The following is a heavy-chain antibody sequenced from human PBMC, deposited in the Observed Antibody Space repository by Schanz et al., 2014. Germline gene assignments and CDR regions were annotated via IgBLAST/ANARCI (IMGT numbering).Heavy chain of an antibody. CDR1: GYAFTSYG. V-gene: IGHV1-18*01. D-gene: IGHD2-21*02. Sequence: QVKLVQSGAEVKKPGASVKVSCKASGYAFTSYGISWVRLAPGQGLEWMGWISVDNGNTNYAQKLQGRVTMTIDTSTSTAYMELRSLRSDDTAVYYCARDGAYCGGDCYSVDYWGQGTLVTVSS. CDR3: ARDGAYCGGDCYSVDY. CDR2: ISVDNGNT. J-gene: IGHJ4*02.